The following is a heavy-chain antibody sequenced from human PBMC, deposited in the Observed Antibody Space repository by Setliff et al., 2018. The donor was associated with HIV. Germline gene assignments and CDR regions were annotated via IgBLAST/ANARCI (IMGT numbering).Heavy chain of an antibody. V-gene: IGHV4-59*11. CDR3: AREGRYSSACFFDY. J-gene: IGHJ4*02. CDR2: IYYSGST. CDR1: GGSISSHY. Sequence: SETLSLTCTVSGGSISSHYWSWIRQPPGKGLEWIGHIYYSGSTDYNPSLKSRVTISLDTSKNQFPLKLTSVTAADTAVYYCAREGRYSSACFFDYWGQGTLVTVSS. D-gene: IGHD6-19*01.